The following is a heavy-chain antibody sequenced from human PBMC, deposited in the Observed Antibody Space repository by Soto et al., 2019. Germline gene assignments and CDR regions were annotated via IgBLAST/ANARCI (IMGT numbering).Heavy chain of an antibody. CDR3: ARDGAGGDYYQTHYNWFDP. D-gene: IGHD4-17*01. V-gene: IGHV1-18*01. J-gene: IGHJ5*02. CDR1: GYTFTSYG. Sequence: ASVKVSCKASGYTFTSYGISWVRQAPGQGLEWMGWISAYNGNTNYAQKLQGRVTMTTDTSTSTAYMELRSLRSDDTAVYYCARDGAGGDYYQTHYNWFDPWGQGTLVTVSS. CDR2: ISAYNGNT.